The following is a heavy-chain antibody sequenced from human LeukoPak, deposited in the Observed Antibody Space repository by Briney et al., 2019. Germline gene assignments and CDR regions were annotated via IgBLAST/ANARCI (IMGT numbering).Heavy chain of an antibody. D-gene: IGHD6-25*01. CDR1: GYTFTGYY. CDR3: ARDGSSGWPRYYFDY. CDR2: INPNSGGT. J-gene: IGHJ4*02. V-gene: IGHV1-2*02. Sequence: ASVKVSCKASGYTFTGYYMHWVRQAPGQGLEWMGWINPNSGGTNYAQKFQGRVTMTRDTSISTAYMELSRLRSDDTAVYYCARDGSSGWPRYYFDYWGQGTLVTVSS.